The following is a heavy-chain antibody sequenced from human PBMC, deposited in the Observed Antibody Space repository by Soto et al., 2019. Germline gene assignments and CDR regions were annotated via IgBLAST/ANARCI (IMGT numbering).Heavy chain of an antibody. D-gene: IGHD5-18*01. CDR3: ARDGGYSYVTGPETYFDY. Sequence: GGSLRLSCAASGFTFSSYGMHWVHQAPGKGLEWVAVIWYDGSNKYYADSVKGRFTISRDNSKNTLYLQMNSLRAEDTAVYYCARDGGYSYVTGPETYFDYWGQGTLVTVSS. CDR1: GFTFSSYG. V-gene: IGHV3-33*01. CDR2: IWYDGSNK. J-gene: IGHJ4*02.